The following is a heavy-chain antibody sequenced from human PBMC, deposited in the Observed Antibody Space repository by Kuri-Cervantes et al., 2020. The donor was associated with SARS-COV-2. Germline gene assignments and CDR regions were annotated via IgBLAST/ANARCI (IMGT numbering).Heavy chain of an antibody. V-gene: IGHV3-9*03. J-gene: IGHJ4*02. CDR1: GFTFDDYA. CDR3: ARPITIFGVVDY. CDR2: ISWNSGSI. D-gene: IGHD3-3*01. Sequence: GGSLRLSCAASGFTFDDYAMHWVRQAPGKGLEWVSGISWNSGSIGYADSVKGRFTISRDNAKNSLYLQMNSLRAEDMALYYCARPITIFGVVDYWGQGTLVTVSS.